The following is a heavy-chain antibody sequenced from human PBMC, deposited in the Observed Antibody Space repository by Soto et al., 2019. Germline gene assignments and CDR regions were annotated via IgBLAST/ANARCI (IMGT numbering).Heavy chain of an antibody. V-gene: IGHV4-59*12. D-gene: IGHD5-18*01. CDR1: GGSISSYH. J-gene: IGHJ6*02. CDR2: INHSGST. Sequence: PSETLSLTCTVSGGSISSYHWTWIRQPPGKGLEWLGDINHSGSTNYNPSLKSRVTISVDTSKNQFSLKLSSVTAADTAVYYCARGHLDTAMVSYYYYYGMDVWGQGTTVTVSS. CDR3: ARGHLDTAMVSYYYYYGMDV.